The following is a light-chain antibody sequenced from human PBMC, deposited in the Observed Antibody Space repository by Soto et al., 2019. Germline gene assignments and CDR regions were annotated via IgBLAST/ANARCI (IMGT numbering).Light chain of an antibody. CDR2: SNH. J-gene: IGLJ2*01. Sequence: QSVLTQPPSASGTPGQRVTISCSGSNSNIGSKTVNWYQHLPGTAPKLLIYSNHHRPSGVPDRFSASKSGTSASLAISGLQSEDEADYYCSTWDDSRTGVVFGGGTKLTVL. CDR3: STWDDSRTGVV. CDR1: NSNIGSKT. V-gene: IGLV1-44*01.